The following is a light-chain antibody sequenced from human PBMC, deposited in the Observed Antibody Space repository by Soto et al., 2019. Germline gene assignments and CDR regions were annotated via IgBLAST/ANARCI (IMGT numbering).Light chain of an antibody. CDR2: EVS. CDR3: CSYAGSYTDV. J-gene: IGLJ1*01. Sequence: QSALTQPASVSGSPGQSITISCTGTSSNVGSYNLVSWYQQHPGKAPKLMIYEVSKRPSGVSNRFSGSKSGNTASLTISGLQAEDEADYHCCSYAGSYTDVFGPGTKVTVL. CDR1: SSNVGSYNL. V-gene: IGLV2-23*02.